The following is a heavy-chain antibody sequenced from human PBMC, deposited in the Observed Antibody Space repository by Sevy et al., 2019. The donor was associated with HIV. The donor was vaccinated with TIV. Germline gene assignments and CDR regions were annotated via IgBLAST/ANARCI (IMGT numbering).Heavy chain of an antibody. Sequence: GGSLRLSCAASGFTFSSYSMNWVRQAPGKGLEWVSSISSSSSYIYYADSVKGRFTISRDKAKNSLYLQMNSLRAEDLAVYYWAREGCGYDKVLFSYYHGMDVWGQGTTVTVSS. CDR3: AREGCGYDKVLFSYYHGMDV. V-gene: IGHV3-21*01. D-gene: IGHD5-12*01. CDR2: ISSSSSYI. CDR1: GFTFSSYS. J-gene: IGHJ6*02.